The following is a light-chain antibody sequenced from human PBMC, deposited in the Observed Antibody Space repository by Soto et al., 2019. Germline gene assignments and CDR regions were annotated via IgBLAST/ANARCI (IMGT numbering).Light chain of an antibody. CDR1: SSDVGGYNY. CDR3: SSYTSSSTPYV. V-gene: IGLV2-14*01. J-gene: IGLJ1*01. Sequence: QSALTVPASGCRSPGQSITIYCTGTSSDVGGYNYVSWYQQHPGKAPKLMIYEVSNRPSGVSNRFSGSKSGNTASLTISGLQAEDEADYYCSSYTSSSTPYVFGTGTKVTVL. CDR2: EVS.